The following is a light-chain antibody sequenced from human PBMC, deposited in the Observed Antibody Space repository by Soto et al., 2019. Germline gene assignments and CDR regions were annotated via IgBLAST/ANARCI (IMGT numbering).Light chain of an antibody. CDR1: ASDIGGYTF. J-gene: IGLJ1*01. CDR3: SAHGGTNPYV. Sequence: QSALTQPPSASGSPGQSVAISCTGTASDIGGYTFVSWYQQHPGKAPKLLIYDVNKRPSGVPDRCSGSKSGNTASLTVSGLQAEDDADYYCSAHGGTNPYVFGTGTKLTVL. V-gene: IGLV2-8*01. CDR2: DVN.